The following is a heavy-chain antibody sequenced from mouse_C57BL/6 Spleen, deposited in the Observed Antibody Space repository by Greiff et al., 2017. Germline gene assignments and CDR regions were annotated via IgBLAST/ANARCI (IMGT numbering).Heavy chain of an antibody. J-gene: IGHJ3*01. CDR1: GFTFSDFY. CDR2: SRNKANDYTT. V-gene: IGHV7-1*01. Sequence: EVKVVESGGGLVQSGRSLRLSCATSGFTFSDFYMEWVRQAPGKGLEWIAASRNKANDYTTESSASVKGRFIVPRDTSQSILYLQMNALRAEDTSIYYCARDAEDYGSSYRFAYWGQGTLVTVSA. D-gene: IGHD1-1*01. CDR3: ARDAEDYGSSYRFAY.